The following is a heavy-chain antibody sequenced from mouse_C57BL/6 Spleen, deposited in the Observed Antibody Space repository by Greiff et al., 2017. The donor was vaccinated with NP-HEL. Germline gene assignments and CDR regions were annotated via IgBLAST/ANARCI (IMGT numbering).Heavy chain of an antibody. Sequence: VQGVESGGGLVKPGGSLKLSCAASGFTFSDYGMHWVRQAPEKGLEWVAYISSGSSTIYYADTVKGRFTISRDNAKNTLFLQMTSLRSEDTAMYYCARPDYYGSSPWFAYWGQGTLVTVSA. CDR2: ISSGSSTI. J-gene: IGHJ3*01. CDR3: ARPDYYGSSPWFAY. D-gene: IGHD1-1*01. V-gene: IGHV5-17*01. CDR1: GFTFSDYG.